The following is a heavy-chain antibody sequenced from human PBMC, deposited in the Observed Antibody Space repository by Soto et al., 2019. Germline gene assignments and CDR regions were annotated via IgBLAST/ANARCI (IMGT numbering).Heavy chain of an antibody. V-gene: IGHV4-4*02. D-gene: IGHD5-12*01. CDR2: VYHSGTT. CDR3: AVPGRGDFDY. CDR1: GASIGTNNW. J-gene: IGHJ4*02. Sequence: SETLYLTCAVSGASIGTNNWWSWVRQPPGKGLEWIGEVYHSGTTNCNPSLKSRVTISIDKSKNQFSLTLTSMTAADTALYYCAVPGRGDFDYWSQGTLVTVSS.